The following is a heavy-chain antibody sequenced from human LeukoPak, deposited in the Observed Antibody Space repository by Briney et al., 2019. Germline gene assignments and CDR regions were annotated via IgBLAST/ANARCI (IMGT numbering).Heavy chain of an antibody. CDR2: ISGDGGST. CDR3: AKDEAAMVTLPFDY. J-gene: IGHJ4*02. D-gene: IGHD5-18*01. Sequence: PGGSLRLSCAASGFTFDDYAMHWVRQAPGKGLEWVSLISGDGGSTYYADSVKGRFTIFRDNSKNSLYLQMNSLRTEDTALYYCAKDEAAMVTLPFDYWGQGTLVTVSS. CDR1: GFTFDDYA. V-gene: IGHV3-43*02.